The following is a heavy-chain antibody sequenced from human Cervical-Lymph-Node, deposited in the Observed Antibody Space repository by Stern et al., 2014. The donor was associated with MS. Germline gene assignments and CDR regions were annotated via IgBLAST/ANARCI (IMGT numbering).Heavy chain of an antibody. Sequence: QVQLVESGGGVVQPGRSLRLSCAASGFTFSSYAFHWVRQAPGKGLEWVSLISYDAANKNYADSVKGRFTISRDNSKSTLYLQMNSLRAEDTAVYYCARDMNRFRNVIDLWGHGTLVTVSS. CDR2: ISYDAANK. V-gene: IGHV3-30-3*01. CDR3: ARDMNRFRNVIDL. D-gene: IGHD3-3*01. CDR1: GFTFSSYA. J-gene: IGHJ3*01.